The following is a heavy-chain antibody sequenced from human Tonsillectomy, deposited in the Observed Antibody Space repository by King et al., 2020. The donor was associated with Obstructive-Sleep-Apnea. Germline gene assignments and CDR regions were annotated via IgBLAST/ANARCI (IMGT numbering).Heavy chain of an antibody. CDR1: GGSISSGGYR. CDR2: IHHSGTT. CDR3: ARRDGSSTWYGDFFDY. D-gene: IGHD6-13*01. Sequence: VQLQESGPGLVKPSQTLSLTCTVSGGSISSGGYRWSWIRQHPGKGLEWIGYIHHSGTTYYNPSLKSRVIISLDTSKNQFSLKMTSLTAADTAVYYCARRDGSSTWYGDFFDYWGQGTLVTVSS. J-gene: IGHJ4*02. V-gene: IGHV4-31*03.